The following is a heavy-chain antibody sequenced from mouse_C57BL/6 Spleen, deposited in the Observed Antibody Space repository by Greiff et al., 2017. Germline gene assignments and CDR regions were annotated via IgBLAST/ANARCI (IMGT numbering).Heavy chain of an antibody. CDR3: ARIYYYGLGYFDV. Sequence: DVMLVESGGGLVQPGGSLKLSCAASGFTFSDYYMYWVRQTPEKRLEWVAYISNGGGSTYYPDTVKGRFTISRDNAKNTLYLQMSRLKSEDTAMYYCARIYYYGLGYFDVWGTGTTVTVSS. J-gene: IGHJ1*03. V-gene: IGHV5-12*01. D-gene: IGHD1-1*01. CDR1: GFTFSDYY. CDR2: ISNGGGST.